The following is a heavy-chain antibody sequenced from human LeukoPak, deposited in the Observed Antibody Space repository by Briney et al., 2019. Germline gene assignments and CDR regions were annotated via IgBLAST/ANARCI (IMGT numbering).Heavy chain of an antibody. CDR1: GFTFDDYA. J-gene: IGHJ4*02. CDR3: AKDPGFGYDSSGSQIDY. Sequence: GGSLRLSCAASGFTFDDYAMHWVRQAPGKGLEWVSGISWNSGSIGYADSVKGRFTISRDNAKNSLYLQMNSLRAEDTALYYCAKDPGFGYDSSGSQIDYWGQGTLVTASS. CDR2: ISWNSGSI. V-gene: IGHV3-9*01. D-gene: IGHD3-22*01.